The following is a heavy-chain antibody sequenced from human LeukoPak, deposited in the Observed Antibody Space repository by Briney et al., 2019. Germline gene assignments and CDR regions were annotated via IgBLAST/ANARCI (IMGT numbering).Heavy chain of an antibody. Sequence: SQTLSLTCTVSGGSIDSDDYYWTWIRQPPGKGLEWIGYIYNSGSTYYNPSLKSRVIISVDTSKNQFSLKLSSVTAADTAVYYCARVFDALSAEYDYVWGSYRFFDHWGQGTLVTVSS. CDR2: IYNSGST. CDR1: GGSIDSDDYY. CDR3: ARVFDALSAEYDYVWGSYRFFDH. J-gene: IGHJ4*02. V-gene: IGHV4-30-4*01. D-gene: IGHD3-16*02.